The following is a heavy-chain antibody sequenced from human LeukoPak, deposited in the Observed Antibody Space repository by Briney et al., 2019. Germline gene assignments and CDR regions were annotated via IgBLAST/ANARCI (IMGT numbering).Heavy chain of an antibody. CDR1: GFTFSSYA. Sequence: QPGGSLRLSCAASGFTFSSYAMHWVRQAPGKGLEWVAVISYDGSDEYYADSVKGRFIISRDNSKDTLYLQMNSLRAEDTAVYYCAKALYYYDSSGYGDAFDIWGQGTMVTVSS. CDR3: AKALYYYDSSGYGDAFDI. V-gene: IGHV3-30-3*01. J-gene: IGHJ3*02. CDR2: ISYDGSDE. D-gene: IGHD3-22*01.